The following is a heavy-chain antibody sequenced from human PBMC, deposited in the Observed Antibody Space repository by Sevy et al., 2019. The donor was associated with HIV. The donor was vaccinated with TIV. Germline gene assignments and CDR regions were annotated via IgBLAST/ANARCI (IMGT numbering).Heavy chain of an antibody. CDR2: LNQDGSEK. CDR3: AKDETVTTEDAFDI. J-gene: IGHJ3*02. D-gene: IGHD4-17*01. Sequence: GGSLRLSCAASGFTFGAYWMAWVRQSPGKGLEWVANLNQDGSEKYPVDSVKGRFTISRDNSKNTLYLQMNSLRAEDTAVYYCAKDETVTTEDAFDIWGQGTMVTVSS. CDR1: GFTFGAYW. V-gene: IGHV3-7*03.